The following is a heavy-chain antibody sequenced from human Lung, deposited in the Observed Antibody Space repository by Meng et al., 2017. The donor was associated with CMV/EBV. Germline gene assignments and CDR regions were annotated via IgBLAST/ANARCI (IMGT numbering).Heavy chain of an antibody. D-gene: IGHD5-24*01. CDR3: ARVEMSTSWAFDY. V-gene: IGHV5-51*01. Sequence: GGSLRLXCEGFGYRFTSYWIGWVRQMPGRGLEWMGIIYPGDSDIRYSPSFDGQVIISADKTVSTAYLQWSSLKASDSATYYCARVEMSTSWAFDYWGQGTLVTVSS. CDR1: GYRFTSYW. J-gene: IGHJ4*02. CDR2: IYPGDSDI.